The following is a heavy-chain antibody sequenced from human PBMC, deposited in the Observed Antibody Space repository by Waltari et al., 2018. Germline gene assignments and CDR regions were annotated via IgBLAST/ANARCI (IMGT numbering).Heavy chain of an antibody. V-gene: IGHV1-69*01. J-gene: IGHJ3*02. Sequence: QVQLVQSGAEVKKPGSSVKVSCKASGGTFSNYAITRVRQAPGQGLAWMGGMIPVFRSANYAQTVLDRVTITADESTSTAYMALMGLTSDDTAVYYCARPRTTVGTGLWNDGLQIWGQGTLVTVSS. CDR3: ARPRTTVGTGLWNDGLQI. CDR1: GGTFSNYA. CDR2: MIPVFRSA. D-gene: IGHD1-1*01.